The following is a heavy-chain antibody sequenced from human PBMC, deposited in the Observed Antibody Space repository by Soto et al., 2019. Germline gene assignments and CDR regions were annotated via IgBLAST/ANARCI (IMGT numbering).Heavy chain of an antibody. V-gene: IGHV3-74*03. CDR1: RFIFSNYW. D-gene: IGHD3-10*01. Sequence: EVQLVESGGGLVQPGGSLRLSCAASRFIFSNYWMHWVRHAPGKGLVWVSRINSDGSSTVYADSVKGRFTILRDNAKNALTLQLNSLTVEDTAAYFCARARRRTAYYKAVDVWGRGTTVTASS. J-gene: IGHJ6*02. CDR3: ARARRRTAYYKAVDV. CDR2: INSDGSST.